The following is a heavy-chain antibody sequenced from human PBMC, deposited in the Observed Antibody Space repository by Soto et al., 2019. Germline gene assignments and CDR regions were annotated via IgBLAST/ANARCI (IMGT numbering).Heavy chain of an antibody. D-gene: IGHD6-13*01. V-gene: IGHV1-69*13. CDR3: ARDRIAAAGTFDY. CDR1: GGTFSSYA. Sequence: SVKVSCKASGGTFSSYAISWVRQAPGQGLEWMGGIIPIFGTANYAQKFQGRVTITADESTSTAYMELSSLRSEDTAVYYCARDRIAAAGTFDYWGQGTLVTVSS. CDR2: IIPIFGTA. J-gene: IGHJ4*02.